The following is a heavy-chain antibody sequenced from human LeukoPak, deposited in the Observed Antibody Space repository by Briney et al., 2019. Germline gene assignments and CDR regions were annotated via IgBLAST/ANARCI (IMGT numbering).Heavy chain of an antibody. CDR1: GGSISSSSYY. J-gene: IGHJ3*02. V-gene: IGHV4-39*01. CDR3: ARPTYYYDSGGYYRDAFDI. Sequence: SETLSLTCTVSGGSISSSSYYWGWIRQPPGKGLEWIGSIYYSGSTYYNPSLKSRVNISVDTSKNQFSLKLSSVTAADTAVYYCARPTYYYDSGGYYRDAFDIWGQGTMVTVSS. D-gene: IGHD3-22*01. CDR2: IYYSGST.